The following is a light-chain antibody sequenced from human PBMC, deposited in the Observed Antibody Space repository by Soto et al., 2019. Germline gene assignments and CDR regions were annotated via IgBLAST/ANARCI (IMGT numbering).Light chain of an antibody. CDR3: QQYNDWPLT. J-gene: IGKJ1*01. Sequence: EIVMTQSPVTLSVSPGERVTLSCRASQSVSSNLAWYQQKPGQAPSLLIYGAFTRATGIPARFSGTGSGTEFTLIISSLQSEDFALYYCQQYNDWPLTFGQGTKVDIK. V-gene: IGKV3-15*01. CDR1: QSVSSN. CDR2: GAF.